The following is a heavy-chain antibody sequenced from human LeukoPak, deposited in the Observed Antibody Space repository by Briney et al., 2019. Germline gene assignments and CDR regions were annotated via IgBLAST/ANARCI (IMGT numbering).Heavy chain of an antibody. Sequence: SETLSLTCAVYGGSFSGYYWSWIRRPPGKGLEWIGEINHSGSTNYNPSLKSRVTISVDTSKNQFSLKLSSVTAADTAVYYCARDIVVVPATFDPWGQGTLVTVSS. CDR1: GGSFSGYY. CDR2: INHSGST. J-gene: IGHJ5*02. V-gene: IGHV4-34*01. D-gene: IGHD2-2*01. CDR3: ARDIVVVPATFDP.